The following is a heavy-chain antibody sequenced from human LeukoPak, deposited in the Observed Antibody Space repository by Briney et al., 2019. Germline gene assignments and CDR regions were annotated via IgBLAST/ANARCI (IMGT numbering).Heavy chain of an antibody. J-gene: IGHJ5*02. D-gene: IGHD4-17*01. V-gene: IGHV4-31*03. Sequence: PSETLSLTCTVSGGSISSGDYYWSWIRQHPGKGLEWIGYIYYSGDTYYNPSLRSRVSISLDTSKNQFSLKLSSVTAADTAMYYCVRDYGNNWFDPWGQGTLVTVSA. CDR2: IYYSGDT. CDR3: VRDYGNNWFDP. CDR1: GGSISSGDYY.